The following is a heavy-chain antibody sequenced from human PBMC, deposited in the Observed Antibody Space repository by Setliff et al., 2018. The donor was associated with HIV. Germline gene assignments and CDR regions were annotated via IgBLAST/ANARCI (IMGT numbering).Heavy chain of an antibody. V-gene: IGHV4-4*09. Sequence: SETLSLTCTVSGGSISGYFWSWIRQPPGKRLEWIGYIYSSGNTDYNPSLKTRATISLDTSRKQFSLRLSSVTAADTAMYYCARHDFWSGYHNWFDPWGQ. D-gene: IGHD3-3*01. J-gene: IGHJ5*02. CDR1: GGSISGYF. CDR3: ARHDFWSGYHNWFDP. CDR2: IYSSGNT.